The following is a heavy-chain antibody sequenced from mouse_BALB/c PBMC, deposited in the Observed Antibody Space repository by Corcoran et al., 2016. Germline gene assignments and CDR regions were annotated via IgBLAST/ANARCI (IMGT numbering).Heavy chain of an antibody. D-gene: IGHD1-2*01. CDR3: ARKGLGTTATFDY. V-gene: IGHV1S56*01. J-gene: IGHJ2*01. CDR1: GYTFTSYV. CDR2: IYPGDGST. Sequence: VQLQQSGPELVKPGASVKMSCKASGYTFTSYVMHWVKQKPGQGLEWIGWIYPGDGSTKYNEKFKGKATLTADKSSSTAYMQLSSLTSENSAVYFCARKGLGTTATFDYWGQGTTLTVSS.